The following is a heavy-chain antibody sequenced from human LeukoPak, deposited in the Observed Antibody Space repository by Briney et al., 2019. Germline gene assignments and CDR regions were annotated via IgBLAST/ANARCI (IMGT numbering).Heavy chain of an antibody. J-gene: IGHJ6*03. CDR2: IYSGGST. D-gene: IGHD3-10*01. CDR1: GFTFSSYS. CDR3: ARDLGGSGSCPNYYYYMDV. V-gene: IGHV3-53*01. Sequence: PGGSLRLSCAASGFTFSSYSMNWVRQAPGKGLEWVSVIYSGGSTYYADSVKGRFTISRDNSKNTLYLQMNSLRAEDTAVYYCARDLGGSGSCPNYYYYMDVWGKGTTVTVSS.